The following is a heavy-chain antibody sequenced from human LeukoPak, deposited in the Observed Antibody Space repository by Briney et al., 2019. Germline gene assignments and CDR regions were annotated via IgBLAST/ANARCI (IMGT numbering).Heavy chain of an antibody. Sequence: PGGSLRLSCAASGFTFSSYSMNWVRQAPGKGLEWVSGISGSGGSTYYADSVKGRFTISRDNSQNTLYLQMNSLRAEDTAVYYCAKAGYYYDSSGYSGPYYFDYWGQGTLVTVSS. J-gene: IGHJ4*02. CDR1: GFTFSSYS. V-gene: IGHV3-23*01. CDR3: AKAGYYYDSSGYSGPYYFDY. D-gene: IGHD3-22*01. CDR2: ISGSGGST.